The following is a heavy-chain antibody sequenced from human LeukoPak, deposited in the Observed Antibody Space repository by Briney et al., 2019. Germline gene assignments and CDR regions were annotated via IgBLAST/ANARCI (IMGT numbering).Heavy chain of an antibody. CDR2: INPGGGVT. CDR1: GYSFTGYC. V-gene: IGHV1-2*02. Sequence: GASMKVSCKASGYSFTGYCLHWVRQAPGQGLEWMGWINPGGGVTKFAQRFQGRVTMTTDKSINTVYMELSRLTSDDTAVYFCARGPNHYYYMDVWGTGTTVTVSS. J-gene: IGHJ6*03. D-gene: IGHD2-8*01. CDR3: ARGPNHYYYMDV.